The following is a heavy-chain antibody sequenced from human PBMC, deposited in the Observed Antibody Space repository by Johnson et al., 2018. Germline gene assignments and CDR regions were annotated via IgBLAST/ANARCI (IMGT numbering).Heavy chain of an antibody. V-gene: IGHV3-23*04. CDR3: AKDLPDPGFQPFDS. J-gene: IGHJ4*02. Sequence: VQLVESGGGLVQXGGSLTLXCTASGFTFTYYALTWVRQAPGTGLEWVSTVKGNGIETYYADSVKGRFPISRVNSKNTLYLQINTLRAEDTAVYYCAKDLPDPGFQPFDSWGQGTLVTVSS. D-gene: IGHD2-15*01. CDR2: VKGNGIET. CDR1: GFTFTYYA.